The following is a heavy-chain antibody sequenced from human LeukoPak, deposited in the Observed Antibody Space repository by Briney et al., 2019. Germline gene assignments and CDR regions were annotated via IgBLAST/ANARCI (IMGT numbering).Heavy chain of an antibody. CDR1: GYTFTNYY. CDR3: ARGGVHCSSTSCYDLNWFDP. D-gene: IGHD2-2*01. J-gene: IGHJ5*02. CDR2: INPSGGST. V-gene: IGHV1-46*01. Sequence: ASVKVSRKASGYTFTNYYIHWVRQAPGQGLEYMGIINPSGGSTSYAQKFQGRVTMTRDTSISTAYMELSRLRSDDTAVYYCARGGVHCSSTSCYDLNWFDPWGQGTLVTVSS.